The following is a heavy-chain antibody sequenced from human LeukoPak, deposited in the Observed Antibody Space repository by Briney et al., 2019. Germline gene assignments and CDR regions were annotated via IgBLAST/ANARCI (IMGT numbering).Heavy chain of an antibody. J-gene: IGHJ4*02. V-gene: IGHV3-33*01. CDR2: IWFDGSAK. Sequence: GKSLRLSCAASGFSFSNYDMHWVRQAPGKGLEWVAIIWFDGSAKYYGDSVRGRFTVSRDNFKNSLYLQMNSLRVEDTAVYYCARDDYGDYWGQGTLVTVSS. CDR1: GFSFSNYD. CDR3: ARDDYGDY.